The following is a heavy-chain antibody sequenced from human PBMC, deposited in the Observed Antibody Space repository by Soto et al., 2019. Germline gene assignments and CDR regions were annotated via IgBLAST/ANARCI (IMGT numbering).Heavy chain of an antibody. D-gene: IGHD3-10*01. Sequence: ASVKVSCKASGYTFTSYYIHWVRQAPGQGLEWMGIINPSGGSTSYAQKFQGRVTMTRDTSTSTVYMELSSLRSEDTAVYYCAREPLSAKGRGAVAFDIWGQGTMVTVSS. V-gene: IGHV1-46*01. CDR1: GYTFTSYY. CDR3: AREPLSAKGRGAVAFDI. J-gene: IGHJ3*02. CDR2: INPSGGST.